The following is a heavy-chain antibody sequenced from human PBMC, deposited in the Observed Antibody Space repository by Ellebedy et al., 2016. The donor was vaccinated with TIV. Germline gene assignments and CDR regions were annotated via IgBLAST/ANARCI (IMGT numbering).Heavy chain of an antibody. CDR1: GGTFSSYA. CDR2: IIPIFGTA. V-gene: IGHV1-69*13. Sequence: SVKVSXXASGGTFSSYAISWVRQAPGQGLEWMGGIIPIFGTANYAQKFQGRVTITADESTSTAYMELSSLRSDDTAVYYCARVFGQLWFGEQGSDYWGQGTLVTVSS. D-gene: IGHD3-10*01. J-gene: IGHJ4*02. CDR3: ARVFGQLWFGEQGSDY.